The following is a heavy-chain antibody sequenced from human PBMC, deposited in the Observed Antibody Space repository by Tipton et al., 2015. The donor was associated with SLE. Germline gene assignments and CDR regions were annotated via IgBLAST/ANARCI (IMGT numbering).Heavy chain of an antibody. CDR1: GFTFSHHA. D-gene: IGHD3-10*01. J-gene: IGHJ4*02. CDR2: ISYDGSNK. CDR3: AAGLLWFGECYY. V-gene: IGHV3-30*04. Sequence: RSLRLSCAASGFTFSHHAFHWVRQSSGKGLEWVAVISYDGSNKYYADSVKGRFTISRDNSKNTLYLQMNSLRAEDTAVYYCAAGLLWFGECYYWGQGALVTVSS.